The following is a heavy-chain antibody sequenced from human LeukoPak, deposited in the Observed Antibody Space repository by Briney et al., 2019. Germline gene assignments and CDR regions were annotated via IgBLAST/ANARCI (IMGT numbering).Heavy chain of an antibody. D-gene: IGHD3-10*01. Sequence: ASVKVSCKASGYTFTSYGISWVRQAPGQGLEWMGWISAYNGNTNYAQKLQGRVTMTTDTSTSTAYMELRSLRSDDTAVYYCAVAGDYYGSGSYKELDYWGQGTLVTVSS. CDR2: ISAYNGNT. J-gene: IGHJ4*02. CDR1: GYTFTSYG. V-gene: IGHV1-18*01. CDR3: AVAGDYYGSGSYKELDY.